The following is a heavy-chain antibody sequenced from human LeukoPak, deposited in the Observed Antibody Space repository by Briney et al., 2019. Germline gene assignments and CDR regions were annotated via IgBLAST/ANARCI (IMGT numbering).Heavy chain of an antibody. J-gene: IGHJ4*02. CDR1: GFIFSSYA. CDR3: ASDYFLDY. CDR2: ISGSGGST. V-gene: IGHV3-23*01. D-gene: IGHD6-25*01. Sequence: GGSLRLSCAASGFIFSSYAMSWVRQAPGKGQEWASAISGSGGSTYYADSAKGRFTISRDNSMNTLYLQMNSLRADDTAVYYCASDYFLDYWGQGTLVTVSS.